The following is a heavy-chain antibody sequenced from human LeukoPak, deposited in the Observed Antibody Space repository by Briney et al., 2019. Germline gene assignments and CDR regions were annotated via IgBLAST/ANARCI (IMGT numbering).Heavy chain of an antibody. CDR2: IHHSGST. J-gene: IGHJ5*02. CDR3: ARDRRVTIFGVVTHRWFDP. CDR1: GGSISSSNW. Sequence: PSETLSLTCAVSGGSISSSNWWSWVRPPPGKGLEWIGEIHHSGSTNYNPSLKSRVTISVDKSKNQFSLKLSSVTAADTAVYYCARDRRVTIFGVVTHRWFDPWGQGTLVTVSS. V-gene: IGHV4-4*02. D-gene: IGHD3-3*01.